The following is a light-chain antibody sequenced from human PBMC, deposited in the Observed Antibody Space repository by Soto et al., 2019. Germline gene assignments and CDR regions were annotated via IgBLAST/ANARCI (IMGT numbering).Light chain of an antibody. CDR1: QSVSSSY. V-gene: IGKV3D-20*02. Sequence: EIVLTQSPGTLSLSPGERATLSCRASQSVSSSYLAWYQQKPGQAPRLLIYGASTRATGIPARFSGSGSETEFTLTISSLQSEDFAVYYCQQRNDWVTFGGGTKVDIK. CDR3: QQRNDWVT. J-gene: IGKJ4*01. CDR2: GAS.